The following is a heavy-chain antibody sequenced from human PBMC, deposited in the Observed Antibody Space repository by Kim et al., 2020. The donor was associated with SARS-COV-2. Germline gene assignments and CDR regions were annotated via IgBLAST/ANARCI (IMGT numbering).Heavy chain of an antibody. Sequence: ASVKVSCKASGYTFTSYYMHWVRQAPGQGLEWMEIINPSGGSTSYAQKFQGRVTMTRDTSTSTVYMELSSLRSEDTAVYYCARSKRITMIVVAPRSAFDIWGQGTMVTVSS. V-gene: IGHV1-46*01. CDR3: ARSKRITMIVVAPRSAFDI. D-gene: IGHD3-22*01. J-gene: IGHJ3*02. CDR1: GYTFTSYY. CDR2: INPSGGST.